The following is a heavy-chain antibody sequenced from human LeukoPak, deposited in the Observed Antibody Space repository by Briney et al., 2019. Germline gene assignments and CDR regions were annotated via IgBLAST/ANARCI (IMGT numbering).Heavy chain of an antibody. D-gene: IGHD6-19*01. CDR2: ISGSGGST. J-gene: IGHJ4*02. Sequence: GGSLRLSCKASGFTFSYYWMNWIRQAPGKGLEWVSSISGSGGSTYYADSVKGRFTISRDNSKNTLYLQMNSLRAEDTAVYYCAKDPFCSVAGKSPPNRCFDYWGQGSLVTVSS. CDR3: AKDPFCSVAGKSPPNRCFDY. V-gene: IGHV3-23*01. CDR1: GFTFSYYW.